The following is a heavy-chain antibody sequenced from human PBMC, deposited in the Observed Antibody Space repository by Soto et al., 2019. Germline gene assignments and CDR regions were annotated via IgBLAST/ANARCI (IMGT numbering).Heavy chain of an antibody. CDR3: ARVCGGDCHHGMDV. V-gene: IGHV4-31*03. J-gene: IGHJ6*02. CDR1: GGSISSGGYY. Sequence: QVQLQESGPGLVKPSQTLSLTCTVYGGSISSGGYYWSWIRQHPGKGLEWIGYIYYRGSTNYKPSLKSRLTISVDTSQNQFSLKLSSVTYADTAVYSCARVCGGDCHHGMDVWGQGPTVTVSS. D-gene: IGHD2-21*02. CDR2: IYYRGST.